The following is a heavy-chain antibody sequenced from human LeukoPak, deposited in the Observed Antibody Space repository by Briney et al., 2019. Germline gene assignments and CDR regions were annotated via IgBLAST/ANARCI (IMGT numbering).Heavy chain of an antibody. CDR2: XSYDGSNK. D-gene: IGHD2-2*01. J-gene: IGHJ4*02. Sequence: GGSLRLSCAASGFTFSSYGMHWVRQAPGKGXXXXXXXSYDGSNKYYADSVKGRFTISRDNSKNTLYLQMNSLRAEDTAVYYCAKKGYCSSTSCYYFDYWGQGTLVTVSS. CDR3: AKKGYCSSTSCYYFDY. CDR1: GFTFSSYG. V-gene: IGHV3-30*18.